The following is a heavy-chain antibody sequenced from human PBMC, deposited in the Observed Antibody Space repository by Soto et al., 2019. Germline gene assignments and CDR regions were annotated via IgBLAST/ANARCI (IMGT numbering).Heavy chain of an antibody. V-gene: IGHV4-4*02. Sequence: PSETLSLTCTVSGDSVTSNVWWSWVRQPPGKGLEWIGEAYHNGLTDYNPSLKSRVTMSVDTTKNEFSLKLTSLTAADTAIYYCERDAEVPGESDRFDYCGQGTLVTVYS. CDR3: ERDAEVPGESDRFDY. CDR1: GDSVTSNVW. J-gene: IGHJ4*02. D-gene: IGHD2-21*01. CDR2: AYHNGLT.